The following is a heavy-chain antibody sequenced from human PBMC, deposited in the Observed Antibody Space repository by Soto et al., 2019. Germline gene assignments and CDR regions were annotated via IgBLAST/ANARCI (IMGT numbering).Heavy chain of an antibody. D-gene: IGHD5-18*01. CDR1: GGSISSYY. Sequence: SETLSLTCTVSGGSISSYYWSWIRQPPGKGLEWIGYIYYSGSTNYNPSLKSRVTISVDTSKNQFSLKLSSVTAADTAVYYCARVDTAMVFDYWGQGTLVTVSS. V-gene: IGHV4-59*01. CDR2: IYYSGST. CDR3: ARVDTAMVFDY. J-gene: IGHJ4*02.